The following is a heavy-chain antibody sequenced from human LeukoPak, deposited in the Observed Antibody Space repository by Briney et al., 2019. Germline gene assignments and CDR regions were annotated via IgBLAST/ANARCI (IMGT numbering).Heavy chain of an antibody. CDR1: GYTFTSYG. D-gene: IGHD3-22*01. CDR2: ISAYNGNT. V-gene: IGHV1-18*01. J-gene: IGHJ4*02. Sequence: ASVKVSCKASGYTFTSYGISWVRQAPGQGLEWMGWISAYNGNTNYAQKLQGRVTMTTDTSTSTAYMELRSLRSDDTAVYYCARDRVTFTNYYDSSGYFEPFDYWGQGTLVTVSS. CDR3: ARDRVTFTNYYDSSGYFEPFDY.